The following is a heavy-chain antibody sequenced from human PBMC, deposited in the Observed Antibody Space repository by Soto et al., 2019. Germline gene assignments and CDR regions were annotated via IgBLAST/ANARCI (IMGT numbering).Heavy chain of an antibody. Sequence: SETLSLTCAVYGGSFSGYYWSWIRQPPGKGLEWIGEINHSGSTNYNPSLKSRVTISVDTSKNQFSLKLSSVTAADTAVYYCARGSRGGIVATNYYYYGMDVWGQGTTVTVS. J-gene: IGHJ6*02. CDR1: GGSFSGYY. V-gene: IGHV4-34*01. CDR3: ARGSRGGIVATNYYYYGMDV. D-gene: IGHD5-12*01. CDR2: INHSGST.